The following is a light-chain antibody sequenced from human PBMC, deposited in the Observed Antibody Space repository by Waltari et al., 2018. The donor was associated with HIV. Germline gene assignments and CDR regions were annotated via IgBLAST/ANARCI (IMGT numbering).Light chain of an antibody. CDR3: SSYPGSFPWV. CDR1: SSDVGRYNY. V-gene: IGLV2-8*01. Sequence: QSALTQPPSASGSPGQSVTISCTGSSSDVGRYNYVSWYQQHPGKAPKLIIYEVTKRPSGVPDRFSGSKSGNAASLTVSGLQAEDEADYYCSSYPGSFPWVFGGGTKLTVL. J-gene: IGLJ3*02. CDR2: EVT.